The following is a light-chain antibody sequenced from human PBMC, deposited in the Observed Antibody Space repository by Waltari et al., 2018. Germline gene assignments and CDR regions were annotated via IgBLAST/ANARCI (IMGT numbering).Light chain of an antibody. CDR3: QQYYRTPLT. CDR2: WAS. CDR1: QSGLCSTNNKND. J-gene: IGKJ4*01. Sequence: IVMTESPESLAVSLLERGAINCKSSQSGLCSTNNKNDWSWYQQKPGQPPKLLIYWASTRASGVPDRFSGSGSGTYFTLIISRLQAEDLSVYYCQQYYRTPLTFGRGTKVEIK. V-gene: IGKV4-1*01.